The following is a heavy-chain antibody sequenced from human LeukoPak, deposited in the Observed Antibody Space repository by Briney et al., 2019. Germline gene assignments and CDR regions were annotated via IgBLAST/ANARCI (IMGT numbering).Heavy chain of an antibody. Sequence: SETLSLTCTVSVGSINSSSYYWGWIRLPPGKGLEWIGEINHSGSTNYNPSLKSRVTISVDTSKNQFSLKLSSVTAADTAVYYCARRNQDIVATIREYYFDYWGQGTLVTVSS. D-gene: IGHD5-12*01. CDR2: INHSGST. CDR3: ARRNQDIVATIREYYFDY. V-gene: IGHV4-39*07. CDR1: VGSINSSSYY. J-gene: IGHJ4*02.